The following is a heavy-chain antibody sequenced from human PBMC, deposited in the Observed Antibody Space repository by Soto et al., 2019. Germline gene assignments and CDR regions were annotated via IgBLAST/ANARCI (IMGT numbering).Heavy chain of an antibody. Sequence: QVQLVQSGAEVKKPGSSVKVSCKASGGTFSSYAISWVRQAPGQGLEWMGGIIPIFGTANYAQKFQGRVTITADASTSSAYMELSSLRSEVTAVYYCARADSNYARDWYFDLWGRGTLVTVSS. V-gene: IGHV1-69*01. CDR1: GGTFSSYA. CDR2: IIPIFGTA. D-gene: IGHD4-4*01. J-gene: IGHJ2*01. CDR3: ARADSNYARDWYFDL.